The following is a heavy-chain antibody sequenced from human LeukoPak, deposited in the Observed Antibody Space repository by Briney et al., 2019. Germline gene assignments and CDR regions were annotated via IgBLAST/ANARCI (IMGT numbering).Heavy chain of an antibody. D-gene: IGHD2-15*01. J-gene: IGHJ4*02. CDR2: IIPIFGTA. V-gene: IGHV1-69*13. Sequence: SVKVSCKASGGTFSSYAISWVRQAPGQGLEWMGGIIPIFGTANYAQKFQGRVTITADESTSTAYMELSSLRSEDTAVYYCAIVPGYCSGGSCYGRPKDYWGQGTLVTVSS. CDR1: GGTFSSYA. CDR3: AIVPGYCSGGSCYGRPKDY.